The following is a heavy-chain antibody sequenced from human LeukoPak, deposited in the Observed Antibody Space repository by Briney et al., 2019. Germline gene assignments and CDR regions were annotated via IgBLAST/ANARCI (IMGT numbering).Heavy chain of an antibody. CDR2: IMLLFNTP. Sequence: SVNVSFKSSGGTFSIYTITRERHAPGQGLELMGGIMLLFNTPSYAQAFQGRVTITTDESTSSAYMELSSLRFEDTAIHYCAKVPYSDYGSGRPPFMDVWGQGTAVAVSS. V-gene: IGHV1-69*05. J-gene: IGHJ6*02. D-gene: IGHD3-10*01. CDR3: AKVPYSDYGSGRPPFMDV. CDR1: GGTFSIYT.